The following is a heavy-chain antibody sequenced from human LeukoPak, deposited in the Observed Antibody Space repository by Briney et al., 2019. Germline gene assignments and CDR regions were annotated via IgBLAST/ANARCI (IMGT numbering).Heavy chain of an antibody. CDR3: ARAVRVTTDFDC. CDR1: GYTFTGDN. J-gene: IGHJ4*02. D-gene: IGHD2-21*02. Sequence: ASVKVSCKASGYTFTGDNIHWMRQAPGQGLEWMGWINPNGGGTNYAQNFQGRVTMTMDTSITTVYMEVSGLTPDDTAVYYCARAVRVTTDFDCWGQGTLVTVSS. V-gene: IGHV1-2*02. CDR2: INPNGGGT.